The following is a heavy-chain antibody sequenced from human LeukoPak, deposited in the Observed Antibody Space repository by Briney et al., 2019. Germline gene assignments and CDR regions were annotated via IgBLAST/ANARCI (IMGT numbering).Heavy chain of an antibody. V-gene: IGHV4-38-2*02. CDR1: GYSISSGYY. J-gene: IGHJ4*02. CDR2: IYHSGST. D-gene: IGHD2-8*02. Sequence: SETLSLTCTVSGYSISSGYYWGWIRQPPGKGLEWIGSIYHSGSTYYNPSLKSRVTISVDTSKNQFSLKLSSVTAADTAVYYCARDAWSPLAHLDYWGQGTLVTVSS. CDR3: ARDAWSPLAHLDY.